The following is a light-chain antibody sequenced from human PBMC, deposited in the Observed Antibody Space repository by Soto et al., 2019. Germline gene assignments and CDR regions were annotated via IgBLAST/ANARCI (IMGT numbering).Light chain of an antibody. CDR3: QQYSSYEIFA. V-gene: IGKV1-5*03. CDR2: KTS. CDR1: QSVSAW. Sequence: DIQMTQSPSTLSAFVGDRVTLTCRASQSVSAWLAWFQQRPGKAPKLLIYKTSNLESGVPSRFSGSGSGTEFTLTISSLQPDDFATYYCQQYSSYEIFAFGPGTKVDIK. J-gene: IGKJ3*01.